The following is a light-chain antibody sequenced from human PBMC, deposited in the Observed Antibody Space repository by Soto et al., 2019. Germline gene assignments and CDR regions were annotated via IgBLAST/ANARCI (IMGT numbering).Light chain of an antibody. Sequence: EIVLTQSPGTMSLSPGERATLSCRASQSVSSSYLAWYQQKPGQAPRLLIYGASSRATGIPDRFSGSASGTDFTLTISRLEPEDFAVFYCQQYGGSALYTFGQGTKLEIK. J-gene: IGKJ2*01. CDR2: GAS. CDR1: QSVSSSY. V-gene: IGKV3-20*01. CDR3: QQYGGSALYT.